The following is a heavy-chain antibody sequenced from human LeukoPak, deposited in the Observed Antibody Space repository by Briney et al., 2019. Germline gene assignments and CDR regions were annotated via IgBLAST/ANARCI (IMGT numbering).Heavy chain of an antibody. Sequence: GGSLTLSCARCGFPFSNYQMNWVRQAPGKGLEGVSSISSNSSYIYYADSVKGRFTISRDNAKNSLYLQMNSLRAEDTAVYYCARDLVVARVRNSPDDYWGQGTLVTVSS. CDR1: GFPFSNYQ. CDR2: ISSNSSYI. J-gene: IGHJ4*02. V-gene: IGHV3-21*01. D-gene: IGHD2-15*01. CDR3: ARDLVVARVRNSPDDY.